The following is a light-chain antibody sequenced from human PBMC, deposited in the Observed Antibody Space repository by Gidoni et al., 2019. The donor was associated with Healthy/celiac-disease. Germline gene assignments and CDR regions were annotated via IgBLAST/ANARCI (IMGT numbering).Light chain of an antibody. Sequence: QSVLTQPPSVSGAPGQRVTISCTGSSSNLGAGYHVHWYQQLPGTPTKLLIYGTSNRPSGVPDRFSGSKSGTSASLAITGLQAEDEADYYCQSYDSSLSGWGVFGGGTKLTVL. V-gene: IGLV1-40*01. CDR3: QSYDSSLSGWGV. J-gene: IGLJ2*01. CDR1: SSNLGAGYH. CDR2: GTS.